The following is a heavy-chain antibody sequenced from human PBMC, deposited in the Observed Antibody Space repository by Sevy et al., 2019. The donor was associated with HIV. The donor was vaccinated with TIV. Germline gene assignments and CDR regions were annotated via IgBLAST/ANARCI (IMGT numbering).Heavy chain of an antibody. J-gene: IGHJ4*02. CDR2: ISAYNGNT. CDR3: ARDWAPGYYYDAIGVKRDYYFDY. Sequence: ASVKVSCKASDFTFSTQGFNWVRQAPGQGLEWMGWISAYNGNTKYAQKFQGRVTMTTDTSTSTAYRELRSLTSDDTAGYYCARDWAPGYYYDAIGVKRDYYFDYWGQGTLVTVSS. V-gene: IGHV1-18*01. CDR1: DFTFSTQG. D-gene: IGHD3-22*01.